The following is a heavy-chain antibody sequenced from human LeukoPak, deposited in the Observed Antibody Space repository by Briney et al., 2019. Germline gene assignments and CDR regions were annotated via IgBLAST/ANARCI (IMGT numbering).Heavy chain of an antibody. CDR3: AKDFLSGSRPDAFDI. Sequence: PGGSLRLSCAASGFTFSSNYMSWVRQAPGKGLEWVSVIYSGGSTYYADSVKGRFTISRDNSKNTLYLQMNSLRAEDTAVYYCAKDFLSGSRPDAFDIWGQGTMVTVSS. J-gene: IGHJ3*02. CDR1: GFTFSSNY. CDR2: IYSGGST. V-gene: IGHV3-66*01. D-gene: IGHD1-26*01.